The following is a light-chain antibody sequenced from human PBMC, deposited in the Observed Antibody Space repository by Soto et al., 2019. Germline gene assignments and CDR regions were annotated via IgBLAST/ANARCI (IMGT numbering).Light chain of an antibody. J-gene: IGKJ1*01. Sequence: EIVMTHSPATLSVSPGERATLSCSASQSVSSNLAWYQQKPGQPPRLLIYGASTRATGIPVRFSGSGSGTEFTLTISSRHSEDCAVYYIQQYNNWPPAFGQGTKVEIK. V-gene: IGKV3-15*01. CDR1: QSVSSN. CDR2: GAS. CDR3: QQYNNWPPA.